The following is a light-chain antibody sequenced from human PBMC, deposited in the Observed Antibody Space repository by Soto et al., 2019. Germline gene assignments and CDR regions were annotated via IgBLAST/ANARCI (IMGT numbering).Light chain of an antibody. CDR3: QQYNNWPRT. CDR2: DTS. V-gene: IGKV3-11*01. Sequence: EIVLTQSPATLSFFPGERATLSGMASQSVSIYLDWYQQKPGQAPRLLIYDTSNRATGITARFSGSGSGTDFTLTISSLQSEDFAVYYCQQYNNWPRTFGQGTKVDIK. CDR1: QSVSIY. J-gene: IGKJ1*01.